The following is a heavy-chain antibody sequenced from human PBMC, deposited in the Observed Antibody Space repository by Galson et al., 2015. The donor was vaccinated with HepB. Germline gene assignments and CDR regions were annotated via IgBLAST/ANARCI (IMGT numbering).Heavy chain of an antibody. CDR2: IYTGDSDT. V-gene: IGHV5-51*01. Sequence: QSGAEVKKSGESLKISCKASGYTTYWIAWVRQMPGKGLEWMGIIYTGDSDTTYSPSFQGQVTISADKSITTAYLQWNSLKASDTAIYYCATTRRSSDWYFFDYWGQGTLVTVSS. CDR3: ATTRRSSDWYFFDY. J-gene: IGHJ4*02. D-gene: IGHD3-9*01. CDR1: GYTTYW.